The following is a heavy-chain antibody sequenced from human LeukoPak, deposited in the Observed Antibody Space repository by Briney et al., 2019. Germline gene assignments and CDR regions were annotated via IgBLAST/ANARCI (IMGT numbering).Heavy chain of an antibody. D-gene: IGHD3-22*01. Sequence: SETLSLTCTVSGGSISSYYWSWIRQPAGKGLEWIGRYYTSESTDYNPSLKSRVTMSVDTSKNQFFLKLSSVTAADTAVYYCARDGDYYDSSGSFDSWGQGTLVTVSS. CDR1: GGSISSYY. J-gene: IGHJ4*02. V-gene: IGHV4-4*07. CDR2: YYTSEST. CDR3: ARDGDYYDSSGSFDS.